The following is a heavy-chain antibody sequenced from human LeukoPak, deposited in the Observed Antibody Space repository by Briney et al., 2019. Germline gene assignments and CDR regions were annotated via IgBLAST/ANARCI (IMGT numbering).Heavy chain of an antibody. V-gene: IGHV3-49*04. D-gene: IGHD3-16*01. CDR1: GLSFGDYD. CDR2: IRSKPYGGTT. J-gene: IGHJ3*02. CDR3: TRDWGDAFDI. Sequence: GGSLRLSCTASGLSFGDYDMIWVRQAPGKGLEWVSLIRSKPYGGTTEYAASVKGRFIISRDDSNRIAYLQMNSLKTEDTAVYYCTRDWGDAFDIWGQGTMVTVSS.